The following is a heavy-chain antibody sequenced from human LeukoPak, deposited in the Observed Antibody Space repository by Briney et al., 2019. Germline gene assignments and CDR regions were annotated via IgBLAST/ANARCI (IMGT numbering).Heavy chain of an antibody. D-gene: IGHD3-22*01. V-gene: IGHV1-2*02. CDR3: ASAYDSSGLDYFDY. CDR1: GYTFTGYY. Sequence: GASVKVSCKASGYTFTGYYMHWVRQAPGQGLEWMGWINPNSGGTNYAQKFQGRVTMTRDTSISSAYMELSRLRSDDTAVYYCASAYDSSGLDYFDYWGQGTLVTVSS. J-gene: IGHJ4*02. CDR2: INPNSGGT.